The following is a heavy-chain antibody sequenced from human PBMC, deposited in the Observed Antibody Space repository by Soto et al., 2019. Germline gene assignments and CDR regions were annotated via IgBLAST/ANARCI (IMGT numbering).Heavy chain of an antibody. CDR1: GYTFTNYG. J-gene: IGHJ5*02. V-gene: IGHV1-18*01. D-gene: IGHD3-9*01. Sequence: ASVKVSCKASGYTFTNYGISWVRQAPGQGLEWKGWISVYTGNTNYAQRLQGRVTITTDTSTSTGYMELRSLRSDDTAVFFCARDPAHYDVLTGDWFDPWGQGTLVTVSS. CDR2: ISVYTGNT. CDR3: ARDPAHYDVLTGDWFDP.